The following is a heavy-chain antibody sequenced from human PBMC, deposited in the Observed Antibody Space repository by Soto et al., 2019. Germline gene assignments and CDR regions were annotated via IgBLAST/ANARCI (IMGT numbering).Heavy chain of an antibody. CDR3: ARRGGGYSGSYLGYFDY. Sequence: GGPLRLSCAASGFTFSSFPMHWVRQAPGKGLEWVAVTSYDGSNKYYADSVKGRFTITRDNSKNTLYLQMNSLRAEDTAGYYCARRGGGYSGSYLGYFDYWGQGTLVTVSS. J-gene: IGHJ4*02. CDR1: GFTFSSFP. D-gene: IGHD1-26*01. V-gene: IGHV3-30-3*01. CDR2: TSYDGSNK.